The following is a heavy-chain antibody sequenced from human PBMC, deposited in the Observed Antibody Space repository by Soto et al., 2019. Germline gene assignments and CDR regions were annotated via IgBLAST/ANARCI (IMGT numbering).Heavy chain of an antibody. D-gene: IGHD2-2*02. V-gene: IGHV4-31*03. CDR3: ARDQWGYCSSTSCYSS. Sequence: QVQLQESGPGLVKPSQTLSLTCTVSGGSISSGGYYWSWIRQHPGKGLEWIGYIYYSGSTYYNPSLKSRVTISVDTSKNQFSLKLSSVTAADTAVYYCARDQWGYCSSTSCYSSWGQGTLVTVAS. J-gene: IGHJ5*02. CDR2: IYYSGST. CDR1: GGSISSGGYY.